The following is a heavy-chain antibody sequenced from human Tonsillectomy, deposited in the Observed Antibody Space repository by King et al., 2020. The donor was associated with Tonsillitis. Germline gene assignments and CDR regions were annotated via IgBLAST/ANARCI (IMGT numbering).Heavy chain of an antibody. J-gene: IGHJ4*02. Sequence: VQLVESGGGLVQPGGSLRLSCAASGFTFSSYAMSWVRQAPGKGLEWVSGIFASGVSTFYADSVKGRFTISRDNSKNTLYLQMDSLRAEDTAVYYCAKDWHSSGWYFFDYWGQGTLVTVSS. CDR2: IFASGVST. CDR1: GFTFSSYA. D-gene: IGHD6-19*01. V-gene: IGHV3-23*04. CDR3: AKDWHSSGWYFFDY.